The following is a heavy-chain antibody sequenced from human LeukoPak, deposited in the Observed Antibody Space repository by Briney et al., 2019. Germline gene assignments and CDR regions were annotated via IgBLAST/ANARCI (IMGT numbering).Heavy chain of an antibody. Sequence: GGSLRLSCAASGFTFSRYWMSWVRQATGKGLECVAKIKEDGSEKHYVDSVKGRFTISRDNAKNSLYLQMNSLRAEDTAVYYCARDYTGGWNDYWGQGTLVTVSS. J-gene: IGHJ4*02. CDR2: IKEDGSEK. V-gene: IGHV3-7*01. CDR3: ARDYTGGWNDY. D-gene: IGHD7-27*01. CDR1: GFTFSRYW.